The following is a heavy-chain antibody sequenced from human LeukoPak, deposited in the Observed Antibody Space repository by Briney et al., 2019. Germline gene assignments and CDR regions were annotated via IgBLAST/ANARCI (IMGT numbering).Heavy chain of an antibody. CDR1: GFTFCAYA. CDR2: ISGSGSNT. Sequence: GGSLRLSCEASGFTFCAYAMTWVRQAPGKGLEWVSAISGSGSNTYYADSVKGRFTISRDNSKSTLYLLINSLRADDTAVYYCARGNGDYAIHPDYWGQGTLVTVSS. D-gene: IGHD4-17*01. V-gene: IGHV3-23*01. J-gene: IGHJ4*02. CDR3: ARGNGDYAIHPDY.